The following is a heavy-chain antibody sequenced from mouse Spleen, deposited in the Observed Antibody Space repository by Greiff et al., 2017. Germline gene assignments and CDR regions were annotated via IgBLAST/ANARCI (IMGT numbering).Heavy chain of an antibody. CDR2: IDPETGGT. CDR3: TRGEAYDYDGRFDY. D-gene: IGHD2-4*01. CDR1: GYTFTDYE. V-gene: IGHV1-15*01. Sequence: VQLQQSGAELVRPGASVTLSCKASGYTFTDYEMHWVKQTPVHGLEWIGAIDPETGGTAYNQKFKGKAILTADKSSSTAYMELRSLTSEDSAVYYCTRGEAYDYDGRFDYWGQGTTLTVSS. J-gene: IGHJ2*01.